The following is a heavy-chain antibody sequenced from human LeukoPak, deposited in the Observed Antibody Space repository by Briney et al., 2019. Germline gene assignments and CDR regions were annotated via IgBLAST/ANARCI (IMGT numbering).Heavy chain of an antibody. CDR3: ARDIRFLEWFQYYFDY. Sequence: GASVKVSCKASGYTFTSYGISWVRQAPGQGLEWMGWISAYNGNTNYAQKLQGRVTMTTGTSTSTAYMELRSLRSDDTAVYYCARDIRFLEWFQYYFDYWGQGTLVTVSS. CDR2: ISAYNGNT. CDR1: GYTFTSYG. J-gene: IGHJ4*02. V-gene: IGHV1-18*01. D-gene: IGHD3-3*01.